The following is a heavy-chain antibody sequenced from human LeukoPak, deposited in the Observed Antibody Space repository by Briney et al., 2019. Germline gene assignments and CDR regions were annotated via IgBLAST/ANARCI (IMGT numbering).Heavy chain of an antibody. V-gene: IGHV1-69*13. CDR2: IIPIFGTA. CDR1: GGTFSSYA. Sequence: GASVKVSCKASGGTFSSYAISWVRQAPGQGLEWMGGIIPIFGTANYAQKFQGRVTITADESTSTAYMELSSLRSEDTAVYYCARGSVPDTAMVYATAVDYWGQGTLVTVSS. J-gene: IGHJ4*02. CDR3: ARGSVPDTAMVYATAVDY. D-gene: IGHD5-18*01.